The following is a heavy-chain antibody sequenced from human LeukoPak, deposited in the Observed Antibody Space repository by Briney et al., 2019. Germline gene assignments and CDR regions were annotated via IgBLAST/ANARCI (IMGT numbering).Heavy chain of an antibody. D-gene: IGHD1-26*01. Sequence: SETLSLTCSVSGGSISSSGYYWGWIRQPPGKGLEWIGSIYYSGSTYYNPSLKSRVTISVDTSKNLFSLNLTSVTAADTAVYYCARENSGSYYSYYYYYMDVWGKGTTVTISS. J-gene: IGHJ6*03. CDR3: ARENSGSYYSYYYYYMDV. V-gene: IGHV4-39*07. CDR1: GGSISSSGYY. CDR2: IYYSGST.